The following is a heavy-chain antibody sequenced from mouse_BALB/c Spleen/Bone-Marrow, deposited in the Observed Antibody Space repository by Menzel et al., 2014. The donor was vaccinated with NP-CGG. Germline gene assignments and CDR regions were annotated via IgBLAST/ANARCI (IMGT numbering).Heavy chain of an antibody. CDR3: AREDGLWYFDV. J-gene: IGHJ1*01. V-gene: IGHV1-9*01. Sequence: VMLVESGAELMKPGASVKTSCKATGYTFSSYWIEWVKQRPGHGLEWIGEILPGSGSTNYNEKFKGKATFTADTSSNTAYMQLSSLTSEDSAVYYCAREDGLWYFDVWGAGTTVTVSS. D-gene: IGHD1-1*01. CDR1: GYTFSSYW. CDR2: ILPGSGST.